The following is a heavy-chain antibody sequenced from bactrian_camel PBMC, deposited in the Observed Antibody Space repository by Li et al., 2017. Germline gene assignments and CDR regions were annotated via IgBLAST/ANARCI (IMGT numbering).Heavy chain of an antibody. CDR1: GSGYISGTAC. V-gene: IGHV3S54*01. CDR3: VANCILLDKWYATE. CDR2: IAPATGTT. Sequence: HVQLVESGGGSVDAGGSLTLSCAASGSGYISGTACMGWFRLVTGKEREGIAAIAPATGTTFYSDSVKGRFTISHVNANNTLHLQMNSLKPEDTAMYYCVANCILLDKWYATEWGQGTQVTVS. J-gene: IGHJ4*01. D-gene: IGHD6*01.